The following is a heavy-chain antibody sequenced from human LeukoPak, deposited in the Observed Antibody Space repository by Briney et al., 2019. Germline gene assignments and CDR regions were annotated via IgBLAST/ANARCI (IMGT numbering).Heavy chain of an antibody. Sequence: PGGSLRLSCAASGFTFSNHWMSWVRQAPGKGLEWVAIIRQDGSEKKYVDSVKGRFTISRDNAKNSLYLEMNSLRAEDTAVYYCTRFSRSSSSNYWGQGTLVTVSS. CDR1: GFTFSNHW. CDR2: IRQDGSEK. D-gene: IGHD6-6*01. CDR3: TRFSRSSSSNY. J-gene: IGHJ4*02. V-gene: IGHV3-7*01.